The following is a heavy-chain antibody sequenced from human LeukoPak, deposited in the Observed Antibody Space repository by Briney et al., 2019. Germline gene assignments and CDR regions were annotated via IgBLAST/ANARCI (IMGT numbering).Heavy chain of an antibody. CDR1: GYSISSGYY. J-gene: IGHJ4*02. V-gene: IGHV4-38-2*01. D-gene: IGHD6-13*01. Sequence: SETLSLTCAVSGYSISSGYYWGWIRQPPGKGLEWIGSIYHSGSTYYNPSLKSRVTISVDTSKNQFSLKLSSVTAADTAVYYCARVRRGLFSSSWYPESYFDYWGQGTLVTVSS. CDR3: ARVRRGLFSSSWYPESYFDY. CDR2: IYHSGST.